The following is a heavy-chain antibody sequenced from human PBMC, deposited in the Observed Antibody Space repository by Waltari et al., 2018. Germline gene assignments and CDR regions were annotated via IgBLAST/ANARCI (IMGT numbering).Heavy chain of an antibody. V-gene: IGHV4-61*02. J-gene: IGHJ5*02. CDR3: ARQWASTRAT. CDR2: IHTTGST. Sequence: QVQLQESGPGLVKPSQTLSLTCTVSGGSISIGSYYWTWIRQPAGKGLEWIGRIHTTGSTNYNPSLKSRVTISIDTSKNQFFLNLSSVTAAHTAVYYCARQWASTRATWGQGTLVTVSS. D-gene: IGHD1-26*01. CDR1: GGSISIGSYY.